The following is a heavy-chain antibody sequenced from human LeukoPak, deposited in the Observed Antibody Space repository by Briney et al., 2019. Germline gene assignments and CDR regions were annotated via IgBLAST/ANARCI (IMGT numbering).Heavy chain of an antibody. CDR2: ISYDGGNK. D-gene: IGHD4-23*01. J-gene: IGHJ6*02. CDR1: GFTFSSYG. CDR3: AKDTVAVDPPGLYGMDV. Sequence: PGRSLRLSCTASGFTFSSYGMHWVRQAPGKGLEWVAVISYDGGNKHYADSVKGRFTISGDNSKNTLYLQMNSLRAGDTAVYYCAKDTVAVDPPGLYGMDVWGQGTTVTVSS. V-gene: IGHV3-30*18.